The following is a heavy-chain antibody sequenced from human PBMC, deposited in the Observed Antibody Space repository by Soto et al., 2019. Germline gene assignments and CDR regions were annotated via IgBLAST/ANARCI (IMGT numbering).Heavy chain of an antibody. CDR1: GFTFSSYW. Sequence: GGSLRLSCAASGFTFSSYWMHWVRQAPGKGLVWVSRINSDGSNTGYADSVKGRFTISTDNAKNTLYLQLNGLRAEDTAVYYCGKQFDFGGQGTLVTVSS. J-gene: IGHJ4*02. CDR3: GKQFDF. V-gene: IGHV3-74*01. CDR2: INSDGSNT.